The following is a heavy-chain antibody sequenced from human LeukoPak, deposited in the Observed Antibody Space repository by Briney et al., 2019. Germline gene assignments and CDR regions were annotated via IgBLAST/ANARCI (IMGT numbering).Heavy chain of an antibody. J-gene: IGHJ4*02. Sequence: SETLSLTCTVSGGSISSSTYYWGWIRQPPGKGLEWIGSIYYSGSTYYNPSLKSRVTIFVDTSKNQFSLNLSSVTAAATAVYYCARALTSIGRQSGYDFVGYWGQGTLVTVSS. CDR1: GGSISSSTYY. CDR2: IYYSGST. CDR3: ARALTSIGRQSGYDFVGY. D-gene: IGHD5-12*01. V-gene: IGHV4-39*01.